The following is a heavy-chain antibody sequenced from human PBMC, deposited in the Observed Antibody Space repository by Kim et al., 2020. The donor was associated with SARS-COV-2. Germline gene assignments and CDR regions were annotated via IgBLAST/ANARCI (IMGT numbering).Heavy chain of an antibody. V-gene: IGHV1-18*01. CDR2: ISAYNGNT. D-gene: IGHD3-10*01. CDR3: ARVVKYYGSGPSRYYYGMDV. Sequence: ASVKVSCKASGYTFTSYGISWVRQAPGQGLEWMGWISAYNGNTNYAQKLQGRVTMTTDTSTSTAYMELRSLRSDDTAVYYCARVVKYYGSGPSRYYYGMDVWGQGTTVTVSS. CDR1: GYTFTSYG. J-gene: IGHJ6*02.